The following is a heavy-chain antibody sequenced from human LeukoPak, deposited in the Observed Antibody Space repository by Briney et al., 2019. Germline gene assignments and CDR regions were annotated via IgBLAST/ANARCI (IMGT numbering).Heavy chain of an antibody. Sequence: ASVKVSCKASGYSFTSYGFTWVRRAPGQGLEWMGWVSAYDGSTNYAQKIRGRVTMTTDASKNTVYMELRSLRFDDTAVYYCTRGGRDGMDVWGQGTTVTVSS. CDR1: GYSFTSYG. CDR3: TRGGRDGMDV. D-gene: IGHD3-10*01. V-gene: IGHV1-18*01. J-gene: IGHJ6*02. CDR2: VSAYDGST.